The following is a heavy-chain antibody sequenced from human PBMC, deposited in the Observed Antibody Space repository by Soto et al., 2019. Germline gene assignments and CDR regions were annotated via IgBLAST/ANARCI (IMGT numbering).Heavy chain of an antibody. V-gene: IGHV3-33*01. J-gene: IGHJ4*02. CDR2: IWYDGSNK. Sequence: QVRLVESGGGVVQPGRSLRLSCAASGFTFSSYGMHWVRQAPGKGLEWVAVIWYDGSNKYYADSVKGRFTISRDNSKNTLYLQMNSLRAEDTAVYYCAREGVVVAATYPDYWGQGTLVTVSS. CDR1: GFTFSSYG. D-gene: IGHD2-15*01. CDR3: AREGVVVAATYPDY.